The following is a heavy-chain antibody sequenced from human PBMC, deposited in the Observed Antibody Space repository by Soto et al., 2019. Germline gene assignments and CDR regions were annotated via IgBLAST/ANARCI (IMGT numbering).Heavy chain of an antibody. V-gene: IGHV1-3*01. Sequence: ASVKVSCKASGYTFTNYPMHWVRQAPGQRLEWLGWINSGDGNTKCSPKFQGRVTLARDTSAGTIYMELSSLTLEDTAVYYCASGHCIGHCYIAYWGQGTLVTVSS. D-gene: IGHD2-21*02. CDR3: ASGHCIGHCYIAY. J-gene: IGHJ4*02. CDR2: INSGDGNT. CDR1: GYTFTNYP.